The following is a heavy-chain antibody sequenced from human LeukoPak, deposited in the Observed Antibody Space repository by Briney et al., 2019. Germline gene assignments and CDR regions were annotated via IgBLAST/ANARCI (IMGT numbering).Heavy chain of an antibody. CDR3: AGHRGYCSGGSCFSGWYFDL. J-gene: IGHJ2*01. D-gene: IGHD2-15*01. CDR2: LHYGGTT. V-gene: IGHV4-39*01. CDR1: GDSVSTRSYY. Sequence: PSETLSLTCSVSGDSVSTRSYYWGWIRQYPGKGLDWTGSLHYGGTTYYDAALKSRATISVDTSKNQFSLRLNSVTAADTAMYFCAGHRGYCSGGSCFSGWYFDLWGRGTLVTVSS.